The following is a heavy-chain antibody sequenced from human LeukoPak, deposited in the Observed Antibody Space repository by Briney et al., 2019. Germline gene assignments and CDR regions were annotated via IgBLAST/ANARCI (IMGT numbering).Heavy chain of an antibody. D-gene: IGHD5-12*01. V-gene: IGHV1-58*02. J-gene: IGHJ4*02. CDR1: GFTFTSSA. CDR3: AADLSGYDLLDY. CDR2: IVVGSGNT. Sequence: SVKVSCKASGFTFTSSAMQWVRQARGQRLEWIGWIVVGSGNTNYAQKFQERVTITRGMSTSTAYMELSSLRSEDTAVYYCAADLSGYDLLDYWGQGTLVTVSS.